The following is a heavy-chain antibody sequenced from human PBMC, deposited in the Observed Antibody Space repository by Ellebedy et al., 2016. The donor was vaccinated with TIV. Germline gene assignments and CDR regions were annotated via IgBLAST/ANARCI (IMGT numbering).Heavy chain of an antibody. CDR3: ARASVPNKYGSGSFDFDY. J-gene: IGHJ4*02. CDR2: INPNSGGT. D-gene: IGHD3-10*01. V-gene: IGHV1-2*04. CDR1: GYTFTGYY. Sequence: AASVKVSCKASGYTFTGYYMHWVRQAPGQGLEWMGWINPNSGGTNYAQKFQGWVTMTRDTSISTAYMELSRLRSDDTAVYYCARASVPNKYGSGSFDFDYWGQGTLVTVSS.